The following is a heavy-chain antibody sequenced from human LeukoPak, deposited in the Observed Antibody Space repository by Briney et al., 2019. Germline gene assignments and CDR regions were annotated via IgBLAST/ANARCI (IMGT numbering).Heavy chain of an antibody. D-gene: IGHD2-15*01. CDR2: IYYSGST. J-gene: IGHJ5*02. CDR3: ARRLGYCSGGSCYGWFDP. V-gene: IGHV4-39*07. Sequence: SETLSLTCTVSGCSISSSSYHWGWIRQPTGKGREWVGSIYYSGSTYYNPSLESRVTISVDTSKNQFSMKLSAVTAADTAVYYCARRLGYCSGGSCYGWFDPWGQGTLVTVSS. CDR1: GCSISSSSYH.